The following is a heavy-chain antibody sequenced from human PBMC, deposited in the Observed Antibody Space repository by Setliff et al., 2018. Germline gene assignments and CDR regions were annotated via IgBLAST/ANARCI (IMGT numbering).Heavy chain of an antibody. CDR2: ISTYNGDT. V-gene: IGHV1-18*01. J-gene: IGHJ4*02. CDR3: ARGFDVCGGGACYTDGPYYFDY. CDR1: GYTFTSYG. Sequence: GASVKVSCKASGYTFTSYGISWVRQAPGQGLEWMGWISTYNGDTNYVQKLQGRVTMTTDTSTSTAYMELRSLRSDDTAVYYCARGFDVCGGGACYTDGPYYFDYWGLGTLVTVSS. D-gene: IGHD2-21*02.